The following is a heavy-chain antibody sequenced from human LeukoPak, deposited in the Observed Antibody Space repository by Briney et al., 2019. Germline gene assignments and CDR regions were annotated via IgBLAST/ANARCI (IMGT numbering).Heavy chain of an antibody. Sequence: ASVNVSCKASGYTFTSYAMNWVRQAPGQGLEWMGWISAYNGNTNYAQKLQGRVTMTTDTSTSTAYMELRSLRSDGTAVYCCARISSSWYEDSFDPWGQGTLVTVSS. D-gene: IGHD6-13*01. CDR1: GYTFTSYA. V-gene: IGHV1-18*01. CDR3: ARISSSWYEDSFDP. CDR2: ISAYNGNT. J-gene: IGHJ5*02.